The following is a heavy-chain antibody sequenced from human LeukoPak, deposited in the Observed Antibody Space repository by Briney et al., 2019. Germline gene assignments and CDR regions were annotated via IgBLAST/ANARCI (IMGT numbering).Heavy chain of an antibody. V-gene: IGHV4-4*07. D-gene: IGHD3-9*01. CDR3: ARERYFDWLYYYYYMDV. CDR1: GGSISSYY. J-gene: IGHJ6*03. Sequence: PSETLSLTCTVSGGSISSYYWSWIRQPAGKGLEWIGRIYTSGSTNYNPSLKSRVTMSVDTSKNQFSLKLSSVTAADTAVYYCARERYFDWLYYYYYMDVWGKGTTVTISS. CDR2: IYTSGST.